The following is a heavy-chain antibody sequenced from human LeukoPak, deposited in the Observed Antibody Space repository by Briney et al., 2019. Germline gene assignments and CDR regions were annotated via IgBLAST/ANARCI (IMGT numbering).Heavy chain of an antibody. CDR2: ISAYNGNT. V-gene: IGHV1-18*01. J-gene: IGHJ4*02. D-gene: IGHD3-16*02. Sequence: GASVKVSCKASGYTFTSYGISWVRQAPGQGLEWMGWISAYNGNTNYAQKLQGRVTMTTDTSTSTAYMELRSLRSDDTAVYYCAREEDYDYVWGSYRPFDYWGQGTLATVSS. CDR3: AREEDYDYVWGSYRPFDY. CDR1: GYTFTSYG.